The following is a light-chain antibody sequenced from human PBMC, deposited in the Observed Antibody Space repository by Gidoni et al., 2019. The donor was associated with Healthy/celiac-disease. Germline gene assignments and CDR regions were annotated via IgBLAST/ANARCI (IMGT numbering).Light chain of an antibody. CDR2: DVG. J-gene: IGLJ3*02. V-gene: IGLV2-14*01. CDR3: SSYTSSSNRV. CDR1: SSDVGGYNY. Sequence: QSALTQPASVSGSPGQSFTISCTGTSSDVGGYNYVSWYQQHPGKAPKLMIYDVGNRPSGVSNRFSGSKSGNTASLTISGLQAEDEADYYCSSYTSSSNRVFGGGTKLTVL.